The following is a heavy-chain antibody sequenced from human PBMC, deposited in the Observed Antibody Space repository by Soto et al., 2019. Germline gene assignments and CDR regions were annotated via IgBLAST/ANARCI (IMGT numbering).Heavy chain of an antibody. CDR2: INPNSGGT. CDR3: ARVAIVVVPSANWFDP. V-gene: IGHV1-2*02. Sequence: VAVSCEASDYSFSGKYRQWVRQANGEGLEWMGWINPNSGGTNYAQKFQGRVTMTRDTSISTAYMELSRLRSDDTAVYHCARVAIVVVPSANWFDPWGQGTLLTVS. D-gene: IGHD2-2*01. CDR1: DYSFSGKY. J-gene: IGHJ5*02.